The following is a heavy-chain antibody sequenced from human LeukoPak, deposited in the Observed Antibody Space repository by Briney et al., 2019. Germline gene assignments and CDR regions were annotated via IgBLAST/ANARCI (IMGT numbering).Heavy chain of an antibody. CDR2: ISGSGIK. CDR3: ARVVTYYYDSSGLEGYFDY. V-gene: IGHV3-48*03. D-gene: IGHD3-22*01. J-gene: IGHJ4*02. CDR1: RFTFSSYE. Sequence: PGGSLRLSCAASRFTFSSYEMNWVRQAPGKGLEWVSYISGSGIKHYADSVKGRFTISRDNAKNSLYLQMNSLRVEDTAVYYCARVVTYYYDSSGLEGYFDYWGQGTLVTVSS.